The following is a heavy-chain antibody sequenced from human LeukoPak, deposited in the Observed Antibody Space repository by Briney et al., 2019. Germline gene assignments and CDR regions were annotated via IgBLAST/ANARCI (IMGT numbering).Heavy chain of an antibody. D-gene: IGHD3-10*01. CDR3: ARDPFGELPH. V-gene: IGHV3-53*01. J-gene: IGHJ4*02. Sequence: SGGSLRLSCAASGFTVVNNYMSWVRQAPGKGLEWVSIIYSGGSTYYAAPVKGRFSISRDNSKNTLYLQMNSLRTEDTAVYYCARDPFGELPHWGQGTLVTVAS. CDR1: GFTVVNNY. CDR2: IYSGGST.